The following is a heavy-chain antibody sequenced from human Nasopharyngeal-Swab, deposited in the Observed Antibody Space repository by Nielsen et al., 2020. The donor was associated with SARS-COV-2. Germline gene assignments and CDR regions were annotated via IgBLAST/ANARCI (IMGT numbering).Heavy chain of an antibody. J-gene: IGHJ5*02. Sequence: RQAPGKGLEWMGSIYYSGSTYDNPSHKNRVTISVDTSKNQCSLKLSSVTAADTAVYYCARLGYGDSNWFDPWGQGTLVTVSS. V-gene: IGHV4-39*01. D-gene: IGHD4-17*01. CDR2: IYYSGST. CDR3: ARLGYGDSNWFDP.